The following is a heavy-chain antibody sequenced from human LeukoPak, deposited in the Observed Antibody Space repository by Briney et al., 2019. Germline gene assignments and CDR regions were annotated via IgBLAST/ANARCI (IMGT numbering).Heavy chain of an antibody. CDR3: TKHITTDATTPFYYGMDV. D-gene: IGHD3-22*01. J-gene: IGHJ6*02. CDR1: GFTFSSYE. V-gene: IGHV3-48*03. CDR2: ISGSGRTM. Sequence: GGSLRLSCAASGFTFSSYEMNWVRQAPGKGLEWVSYISGSGRTMSYADSVKGRFTISRDNAKNSLHLQMDSLRAEDTAVYYCTKHITTDATTPFYYGMDVWGQGTTVTVSS.